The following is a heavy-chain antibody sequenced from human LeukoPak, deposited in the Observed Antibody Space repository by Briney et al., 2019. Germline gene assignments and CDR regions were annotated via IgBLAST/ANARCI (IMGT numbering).Heavy chain of an antibody. V-gene: IGHV3-23*01. D-gene: IGHD3-3*02. J-gene: IGHJ4*02. CDR3: AKDSILGVVIHNDY. Sequence: GGSLRLSCAASGFTFSSYGVSWVRQAPGKGLEWVSAISGSGGSTYYADSVKGRFTISRDNSKNTLYLQMNSLRAEDTAVYYCAKDSILGVVIHNDYWGQGTLVTVSS. CDR1: GFTFSSYG. CDR2: ISGSGGST.